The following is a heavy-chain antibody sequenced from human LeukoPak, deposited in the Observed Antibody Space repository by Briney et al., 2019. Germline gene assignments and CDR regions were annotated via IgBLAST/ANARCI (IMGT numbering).Heavy chain of an antibody. D-gene: IGHD3-10*01. CDR1: GFTFSSYE. CDR3: ATQHTLWSPLDC. CDR2: ISSSGSTI. V-gene: IGHV3-48*03. J-gene: IGHJ4*02. Sequence: GGSLRLSCAASGFTFSSYEMNWVRQAPGKGLEWISYISSSGSTIYYADSVQGRFTISRDNAKNSLYLQMNSLRAEDTAVYYCATQHTLWSPLDCWGQGTLVTVSS.